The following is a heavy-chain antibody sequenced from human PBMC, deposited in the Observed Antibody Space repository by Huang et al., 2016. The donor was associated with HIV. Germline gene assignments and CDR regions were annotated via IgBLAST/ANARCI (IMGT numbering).Heavy chain of an antibody. J-gene: IGHJ4*02. Sequence: QVQLVQSGAEVKTPGSSVKVSCKASGGTFSKYAISWVRQATGQGLEWMGGLIPMFGTPSYARKFQGRVTITADESTSTTYVEVSSLRSEDTALYYCARGQLGSYGDYDVLYWGQGTLVTVSS. CDR2: LIPMFGTP. D-gene: IGHD4-17*01. V-gene: IGHV1-69*13. CDR1: GGTFSKYA. CDR3: ARGQLGSYGDYDVLY.